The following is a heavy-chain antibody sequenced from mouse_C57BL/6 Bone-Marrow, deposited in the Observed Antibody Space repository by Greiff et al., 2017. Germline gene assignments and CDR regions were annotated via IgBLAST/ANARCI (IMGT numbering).Heavy chain of an antibody. CDR1: GFTFSSYA. CDR3: ASELGRGFAY. J-gene: IGHJ3*01. D-gene: IGHD4-1*01. CDR2: ISDGGSYT. Sequence: VMLVESGGGLVKPGGSLKLSCAASGFTFSSYAMSWVRQTPEKRLEWVATISDGGSYTYYPDNVKGRFTISRDNAKNNLYLQMSHLKSEDTAMYYCASELGRGFAYWGQGTLVTVSA. V-gene: IGHV5-4*03.